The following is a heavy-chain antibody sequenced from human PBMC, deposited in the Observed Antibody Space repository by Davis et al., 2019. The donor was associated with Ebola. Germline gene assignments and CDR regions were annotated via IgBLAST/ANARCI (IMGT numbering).Heavy chain of an antibody. Sequence: GESLKISCAASRFTFSLYAMHWVRQAPGKGLEWVAVISYDGRNKYYADSVKGRFTMSRDNSKNTLFLQMSSLRAEDTAVYYCVKTQFLEWSYGMDVWGQGTTVTVSS. D-gene: IGHD3-3*01. CDR1: RFTFSLYA. J-gene: IGHJ6*02. V-gene: IGHV3-30*14. CDR3: VKTQFLEWSYGMDV. CDR2: ISYDGRNK.